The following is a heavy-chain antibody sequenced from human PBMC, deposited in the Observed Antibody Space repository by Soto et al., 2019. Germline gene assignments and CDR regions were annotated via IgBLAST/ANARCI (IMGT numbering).Heavy chain of an antibody. CDR3: ATAGYYYGSGSYDY. D-gene: IGHD3-10*01. Sequence: QVQLVQSGAEVKKPGSSVKVSCKGSGYTLTELSMHWVRQAPGTGLEWMGGFDPEDGETIYAQKFQGRVTMTEDTSTDTAYMELSSLRSEDTAVYYCATAGYYYGSGSYDYWGQGTLVTVSS. CDR2: FDPEDGET. CDR1: GYTLTELS. J-gene: IGHJ4*02. V-gene: IGHV1-24*01.